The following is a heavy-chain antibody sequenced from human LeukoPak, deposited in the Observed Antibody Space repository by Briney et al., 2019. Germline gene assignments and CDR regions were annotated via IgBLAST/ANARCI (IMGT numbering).Heavy chain of an antibody. D-gene: IGHD2-8*01. Sequence: SETLSLTCAVYGGSFSGYYWSWIRQPPGKGLEWIGEINHSGSTNYNPSLKSRVTVSVDTSKNQFSLKLSSVTAADTAVYYCARLHEGYCTNGVCYTFDYWGQGTLVTVSS. J-gene: IGHJ4*02. CDR1: GGSFSGYY. CDR2: INHSGST. V-gene: IGHV4-34*01. CDR3: ARLHEGYCTNGVCYTFDY.